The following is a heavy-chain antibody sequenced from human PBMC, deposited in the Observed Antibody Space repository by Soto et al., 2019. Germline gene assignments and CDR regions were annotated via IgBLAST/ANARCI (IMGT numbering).Heavy chain of an antibody. CDR1: GFTVSTYG. CDR3: TGEVASGY. V-gene: IGHV3-30*03. CDR2: ISRDGGTK. D-gene: IGHD2-8*02. Sequence: QVQLVESGGGVVQPGRSLRLSCAVSGFTVSTYGMHWVRQAPGKGLESVAVISRDGGTKYYADSVKGRFTISRDNSRNTLVLEMNSRRGDDMAVYYCTGEVASGYWGQGTLVTVSS. J-gene: IGHJ4*02.